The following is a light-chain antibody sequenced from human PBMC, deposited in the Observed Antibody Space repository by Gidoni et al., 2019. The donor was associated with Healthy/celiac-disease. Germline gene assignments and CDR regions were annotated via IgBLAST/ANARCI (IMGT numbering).Light chain of an antibody. V-gene: IGLV2-23*01. CDR2: EGS. CDR1: SSDVGSYNL. J-gene: IGLJ1*01. Sequence: QSALTQPAAVSGSPGQSITLSCTGTSSDVGSYNLVSWYQQHPGKAPKLMIYEGSKRPSGVSTRFSGSQSGNTASLTISGLQAEDDADYYCCSYAGSSIFYVFGTGTKVTVL. CDR3: CSYAGSSIFYV.